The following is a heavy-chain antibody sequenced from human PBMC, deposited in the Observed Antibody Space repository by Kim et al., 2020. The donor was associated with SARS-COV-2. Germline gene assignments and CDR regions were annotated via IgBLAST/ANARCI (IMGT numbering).Heavy chain of an antibody. V-gene: IGHV3-66*04. CDR3: RRLRSSYNYLGDAFDT. J-gene: IGHJ3*02. CDR1: GFTVSSDY. Sequence: GGSLRLSCEASGFTVSSDYMSWIRQAPGKGLEWASITCDADRTYYSASVKGRFTVSRDYYANMLFLLLNSMRVEETAVYFFRRLRSSYNYLGDAFDTWG. D-gene: IGHD3-16*01. CDR2: TCDADRT.